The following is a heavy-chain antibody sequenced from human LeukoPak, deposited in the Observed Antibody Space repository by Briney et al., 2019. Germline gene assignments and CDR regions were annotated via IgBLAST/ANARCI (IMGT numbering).Heavy chain of an antibody. V-gene: IGHV3-23*01. CDR2: VSGSGHTI. D-gene: IGHD3-22*01. Sequence: GGSLRLSCAGSGFSFSGYAMSWVRQAPGKGLEWVSAVSGSGHTIYYADSVKGRFTISRDNAKNSLYLQMNSLRAEDTAVYHCARESDSSGYYPLDYWGQGTLVTVSS. CDR3: ARESDSSGYYPLDY. CDR1: GFSFSGYA. J-gene: IGHJ4*02.